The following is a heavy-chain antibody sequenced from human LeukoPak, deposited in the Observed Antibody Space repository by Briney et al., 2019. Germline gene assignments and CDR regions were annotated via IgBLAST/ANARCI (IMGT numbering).Heavy chain of an antibody. V-gene: IGHV3-15*01. J-gene: IGHJ4*02. D-gene: IGHD3-9*01. Sequence: GGSLRLSCAASGFTFSNAWMSWVRQAPGKGLEWVGRIKSKTDGGTTDYAAPVKGRFTISRDDSKNTLYLQMNSLKTEDTAVYYCTTDRRYYDILTGYYPHGYWGQGTLVTVSS. CDR2: IKSKTDGGTT. CDR3: TTDRRYYDILTGYYPHGY. CDR1: GFTFSNAW.